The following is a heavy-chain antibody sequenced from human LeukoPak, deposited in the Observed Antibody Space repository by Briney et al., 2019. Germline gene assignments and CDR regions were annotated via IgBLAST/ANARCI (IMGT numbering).Heavy chain of an antibody. V-gene: IGHV1-69*01. Sequence: SVKVSCKASGGTFSSYAISWVRQAPGQGLEWMGGIIPIFGTANYAQKFQGRVTITADESTSTAYMELSSLRSEDTAVYYCARVPLRYFDWLSDYWGQGTLVTVSS. D-gene: IGHD3-9*01. J-gene: IGHJ4*02. CDR2: IIPIFGTA. CDR3: ARVPLRYFDWLSDY. CDR1: GGTFSSYA.